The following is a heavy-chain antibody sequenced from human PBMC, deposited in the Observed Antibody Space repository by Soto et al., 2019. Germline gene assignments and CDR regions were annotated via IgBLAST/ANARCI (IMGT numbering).Heavy chain of an antibody. CDR3: ARTDRDFYGLDV. Sequence: EVQLVESGGGLVQPGGSLRLSCEASGFTFRNYDMHWVRQGTGKGLEWVSGISAAGDPDYADSVEGRFTISRENAQTSFFLQMNSLRVGDTAVYYCARTDRDFYGLDVWGQGNKVIVSS. J-gene: IGHJ6*02. CDR2: ISAAGDP. CDR1: GFTFRNYD. V-gene: IGHV3-13*05.